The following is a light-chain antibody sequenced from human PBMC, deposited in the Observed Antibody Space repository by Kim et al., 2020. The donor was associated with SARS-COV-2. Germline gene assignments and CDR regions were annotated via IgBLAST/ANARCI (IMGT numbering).Light chain of an antibody. CDR1: RGDVGGNVY. J-gene: IGLJ2*01. Sequence: QSALTQPASVSGSPGQSITISCTGTRGDVGGNVYVSWYQQHPAKAPQLVIYDVTYRPSGLSDRSFGTKAGNTASLTISGLQAEDDADYYCSSYTDTSSLLFGGGTQLTVL. CDR2: DVT. CDR3: SSYTDTSSLL. V-gene: IGLV2-14*03.